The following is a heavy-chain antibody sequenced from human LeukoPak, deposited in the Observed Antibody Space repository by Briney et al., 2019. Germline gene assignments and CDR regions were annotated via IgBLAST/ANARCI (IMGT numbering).Heavy chain of an antibody. CDR2: IYTSVST. CDR1: GGSISSYY. V-gene: IGHV4-4*09. Sequence: SETLSLTCTVSGGSISSYYWSWIRQPPGKGLEWIGYIYTSVSTNYNPSLNSRVTISVDTSKNHFSLKLGSVTAADTAVYYCARHAPYTYYYDSSGPFDYWGQGTLVTVSS. D-gene: IGHD3-22*01. CDR3: ARHAPYTYYYDSSGPFDY. J-gene: IGHJ4*02.